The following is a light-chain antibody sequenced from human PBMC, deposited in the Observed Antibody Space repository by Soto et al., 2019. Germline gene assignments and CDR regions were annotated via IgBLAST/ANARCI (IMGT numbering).Light chain of an antibody. Sequence: EIVMTQSPATLSVSPGERATLSCRASQSVSSNLAWYQQIPGQAPRLLIYGASTRATGVPARFSGSVSGTDFTLTISSLQSEDFAVYYCQQYVNWPPKYTFGQGTKLEIK. CDR3: QQYVNWPPKYT. J-gene: IGKJ2*01. CDR2: GAS. CDR1: QSVSSN. V-gene: IGKV3-15*01.